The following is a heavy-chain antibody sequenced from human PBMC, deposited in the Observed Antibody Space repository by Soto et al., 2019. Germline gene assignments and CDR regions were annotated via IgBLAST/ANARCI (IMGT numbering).Heavy chain of an antibody. V-gene: IGHV4-34*01. J-gene: IGHJ5*02. CDR3: ARVTLGAAAGTGWFDP. D-gene: IGHD6-13*01. CDR2: INHSGST. CDR1: GGSFSGYY. Sequence: QVQLQQWGAGLLKPSETLSLTCAVYGGSFSGYYWSWIRQPPGKGLEWIGEINHSGSTNYNPSLTSRVALSVDTYKNQCSLKLSSVTAADTAVYYCARVTLGAAAGTGWFDPWGQGTLVTVSS.